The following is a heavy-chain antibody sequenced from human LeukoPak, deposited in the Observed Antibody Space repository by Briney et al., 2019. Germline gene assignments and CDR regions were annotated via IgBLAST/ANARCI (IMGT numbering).Heavy chain of an antibody. V-gene: IGHV1-8*01. CDR1: GYSFTSYD. Sequence: ASVKVSCKASGYSFTSYDINWVRQATGQGPEWIGWMNPSSGNTGYAQGFQGRVTMTRDTSTSTAYLELSSLRSEDTAVYYCAAHTYYFSSGSFGHWGQGTLVTVSS. CDR3: AAHTYYFSSGSFGH. J-gene: IGHJ4*02. CDR2: MNPSSGNT. D-gene: IGHD3-10*01.